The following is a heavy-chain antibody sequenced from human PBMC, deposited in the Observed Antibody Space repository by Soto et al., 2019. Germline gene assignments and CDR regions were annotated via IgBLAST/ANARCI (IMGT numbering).Heavy chain of an antibody. J-gene: IGHJ5*02. V-gene: IGHV4-39*01. CDR2: IYYSGST. Sequence: QLQLQESGPGLVKPSETLSLTCTVSGGSISSSSYYWGWIRQPPGKGLEWIGSIYYSGSTYYNPSLKSRVTISVDTSKNQFSLKLSSVTAADTAVYYCARQAMVRGQNWFDPWGQGTLVTVSS. CDR3: ARQAMVRGQNWFDP. D-gene: IGHD3-10*01. CDR1: GGSISSSSYY.